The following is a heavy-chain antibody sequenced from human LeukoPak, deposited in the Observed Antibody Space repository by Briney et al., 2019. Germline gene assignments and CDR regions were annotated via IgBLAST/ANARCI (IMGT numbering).Heavy chain of an antibody. D-gene: IGHD3-10*01. CDR3: ARDHYHGVGWFDP. Sequence: GGSLRLSCAASGFTFSTYWMTWVRQAPGKGLEWVANIKQDGSEKFYVDSVTGRFTISRDNAKNSLYLQMDSLRAEDTAVYYCARDHYHGVGWFDPWGQGTLVTVPS. CDR1: GFTFSTYW. CDR2: IKQDGSEK. V-gene: IGHV3-7*01. J-gene: IGHJ5*02.